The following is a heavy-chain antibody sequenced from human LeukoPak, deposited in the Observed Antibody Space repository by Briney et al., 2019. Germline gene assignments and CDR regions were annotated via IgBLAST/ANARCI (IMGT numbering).Heavy chain of an antibody. Sequence: PGGSLRLSCAGSGFTFSSHAMSWIRQPPGKGLEWIGEINQRGSTNYNPSLKSRVTISVDTSKNQFSLKLSSVTAADTALYYCARGPQYSQLVNWFDPWGQGTLVTVSS. D-gene: IGHD6-13*01. J-gene: IGHJ5*02. CDR1: GFTFSSHA. CDR3: ARGPQYSQLVNWFDP. CDR2: INQRGST. V-gene: IGHV4-34*01.